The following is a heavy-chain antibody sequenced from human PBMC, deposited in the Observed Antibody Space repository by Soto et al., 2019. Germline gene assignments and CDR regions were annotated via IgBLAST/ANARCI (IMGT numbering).Heavy chain of an antibody. J-gene: IGHJ5*02. CDR3: ARYLSCDSISCQNWFDP. D-gene: IGHD3-22*01. CDR1: DGSFSGYY. CDR2: INQSGTT. V-gene: IGHV4-34*01. Sequence: SETLSLTCAVYDGSFSGYYWTWIRQAPGKGLEWIGEINQSGTTNYSPSLKSRVTISIDTSKIQFSLKLSSMTAADTAVYYCARYLSCDSISCQNWFDPWGQGIQVTVSS.